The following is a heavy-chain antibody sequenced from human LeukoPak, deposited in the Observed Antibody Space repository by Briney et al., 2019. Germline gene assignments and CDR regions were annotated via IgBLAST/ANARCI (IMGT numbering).Heavy chain of an antibody. Sequence: SETLSLTCTVSGGSVSSGSYYWGWIRQPPGKGLEWIGYIYYSGSTNYNPSLKSRVTISVDTSKNQFSLKLSSVTAADTAVYYCARDSSGWGPGDWGQGTLVTVSS. CDR1: GGSVSSGSYY. V-gene: IGHV4-61*01. CDR3: ARDSSGWGPGD. CDR2: IYYSGST. J-gene: IGHJ4*02. D-gene: IGHD6-19*01.